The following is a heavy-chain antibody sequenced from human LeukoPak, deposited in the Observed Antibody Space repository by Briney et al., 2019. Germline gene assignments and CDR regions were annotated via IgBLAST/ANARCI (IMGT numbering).Heavy chain of an antibody. CDR3: ARAYGGYNWSDP. D-gene: IGHD4-23*01. CDR1: GFSFSSYS. Sequence: PGGSLRLPCAASGFSFSSYSMNWVRQAPGKGLEWVSSISSSSTYIYYADSVKGRFTISRDNAKNSLYLQMKSLRAEDTAVYYCARAYGGYNWSDPWGQGTLVTVSS. J-gene: IGHJ5*02. V-gene: IGHV3-21*01. CDR2: ISSSSTYI.